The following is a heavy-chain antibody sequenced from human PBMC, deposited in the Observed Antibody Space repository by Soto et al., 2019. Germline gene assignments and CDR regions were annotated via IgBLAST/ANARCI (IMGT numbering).Heavy chain of an antibody. V-gene: IGHV5-10-1*01. CDR3: ASASYCGGDCYPYYYYGMDV. J-gene: IGHJ6*02. Sequence: PGESLKISCKGSGYSFTSYWISWVRQMPGKGLEWMGRIDPSDSYTNYSPSFQGHVTISADKSISTAYLQWSSLKASDTAMYYCASASYCGGDCYPYYYYGMDVWGQGTTVTVSS. CDR2: IDPSDSYT. D-gene: IGHD2-21*02. CDR1: GYSFTSYW.